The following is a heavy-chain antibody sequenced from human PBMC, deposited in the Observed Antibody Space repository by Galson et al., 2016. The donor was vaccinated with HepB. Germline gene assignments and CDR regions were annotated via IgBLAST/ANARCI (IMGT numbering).Heavy chain of an antibody. J-gene: IGHJ2*01. D-gene: IGHD2-2*01. CDR2: IWYDGTNK. CDR1: GFTFSSYG. Sequence: SLRLSCAASGFTFSSYGMHWVRQAPGKGLGWVAVIWYDGTNKYYADSVKGRFTISRDNSKNTLYLQMNSLRAEDTAVYFCAREKLPVGDFDLWGRGTLVTVSS. CDR3: AREKLPVGDFDL. V-gene: IGHV3-33*01.